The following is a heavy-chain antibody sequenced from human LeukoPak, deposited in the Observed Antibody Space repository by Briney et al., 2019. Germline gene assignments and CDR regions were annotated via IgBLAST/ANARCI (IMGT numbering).Heavy chain of an antibody. J-gene: IGHJ4*02. CDR3: ASTPAVEMATIV. Sequence: GESLKISCKGSGYSFTSYWIGWVRQMPGKGLEWMGIIYPGDSDTRYSPSFQGQAPISAAKPISTACLQWSSLKASDTAMYYCASTPAVEMATIVWGQGTLVTVSS. V-gene: IGHV5-51*04. CDR2: IYPGDSDT. D-gene: IGHD5-24*01. CDR1: GYSFTSYW.